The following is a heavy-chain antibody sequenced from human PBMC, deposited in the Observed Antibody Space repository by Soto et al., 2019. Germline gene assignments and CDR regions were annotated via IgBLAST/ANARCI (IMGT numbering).Heavy chain of an antibody. Sequence: QVQLVESGGGVVQPGRSLRLSCAASGFTFSSYGMHWVRQAPGKGLEWVAVIWYDGSNKYYADSVKGRFTISRDNSKNTLYLHMNSLRAEDTAVYYCARFHYDYVWGSFNYYYYGMDVWGQGTTVTVSS. D-gene: IGHD3-16*01. CDR1: GFTFSSYG. CDR3: ARFHYDYVWGSFNYYYYGMDV. CDR2: IWYDGSNK. V-gene: IGHV3-33*01. J-gene: IGHJ6*02.